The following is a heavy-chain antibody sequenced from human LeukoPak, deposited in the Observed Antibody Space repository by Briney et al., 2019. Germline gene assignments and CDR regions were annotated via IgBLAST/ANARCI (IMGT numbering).Heavy chain of an antibody. J-gene: IGHJ6*02. CDR3: ARGGYSGYDKYYYYGMDV. V-gene: IGHV1-69*13. CDR1: GGTFSSYA. CDR2: IIPIFGTA. D-gene: IGHD5-12*01. Sequence: SVKVSCKASGGTFSSYAISWVRQAPGQGLEWMGGIIPIFGTANYAQKFQGRVTITADESTSTAYMELSSLRSEDTAVYYCARGGYSGYDKYYYYGMDVWGQGTTVTVSS.